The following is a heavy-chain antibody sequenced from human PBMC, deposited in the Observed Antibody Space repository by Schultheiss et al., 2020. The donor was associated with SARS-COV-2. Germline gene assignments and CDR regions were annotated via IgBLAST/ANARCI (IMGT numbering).Heavy chain of an antibody. Sequence: SETLSLTCAVYGGSFSGYYWSWIRQPAGKGLEWIGRIYTSGSTNYNPSLKSRVTMSVDTSKSQFSLKLSSVTAADTAVYYCARTDYGDYNFDYWGQGTLVTVSS. CDR3: ARTDYGDYNFDY. CDR1: GGSFSGYY. D-gene: IGHD4-17*01. V-gene: IGHV4-59*10. J-gene: IGHJ4*02. CDR2: IYTSGST.